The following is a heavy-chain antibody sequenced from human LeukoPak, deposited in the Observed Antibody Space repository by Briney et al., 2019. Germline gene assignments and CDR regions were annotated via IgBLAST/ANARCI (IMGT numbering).Heavy chain of an antibody. J-gene: IGHJ4*02. CDR1: GVSISSYH. Sequence: SETLSLTCTVSGVSISSYHWTWIRQPPGEGLEWIGHIYNSGSTNYNPSLRGRVTISLDTSKNQVSLKLSSVTAADTAMYYCARKDGDGWGQGTLVTVSS. V-gene: IGHV4-59*01. CDR2: IYNSGST. D-gene: IGHD5-24*01. CDR3: ARKDGDG.